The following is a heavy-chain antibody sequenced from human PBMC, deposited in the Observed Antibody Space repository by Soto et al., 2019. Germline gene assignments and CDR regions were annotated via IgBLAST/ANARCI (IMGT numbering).Heavy chain of an antibody. CDR2: IISNFGPT. J-gene: IGHJ4*02. Sequence: QVQLVQSGAEVKKPGSSVKVSCKASGGSFSNFVISWVRQAPGQGLEWMGGIISNFGPTNYAQKFQGKVTITEAETTRTAYLELSGLTSEDTSVYYCARDVGGEATIRYCGQGTLVTVPS. CDR1: GGSFSNFV. V-gene: IGHV1-69*01. D-gene: IGHD5-12*01. CDR3: ARDVGGEATIRY.